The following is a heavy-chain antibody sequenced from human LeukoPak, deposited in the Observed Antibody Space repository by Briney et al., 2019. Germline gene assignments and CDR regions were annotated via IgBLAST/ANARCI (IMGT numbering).Heavy chain of an antibody. CDR1: GFTVSSNY. J-gene: IGHJ4*02. D-gene: IGHD2-15*01. CDR3: ARSDCGGGRCYHFDY. V-gene: IGHV3-53*01. CDR2: IYSGGST. Sequence: GGSLRLSCTASGFTVSSNYMSWVRQAPGQGLEWVSVIYSGGSTYYADSVKGRFTISRDNSENTLYLQMNSLRAEDTAVYYCARSDCGGGRCYHFDYWGQGTLVTVSS.